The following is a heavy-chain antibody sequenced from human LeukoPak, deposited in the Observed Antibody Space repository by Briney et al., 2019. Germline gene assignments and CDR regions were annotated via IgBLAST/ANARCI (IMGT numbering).Heavy chain of an antibody. J-gene: IGHJ4*02. D-gene: IGHD5-12*01. Sequence: VASVKVSCKASGYTFTSYDINWVRQATGQGLEWMGWMNPNSGNTGYAQKFQGRVTITRNTSISTAYMELSSLRSEDTAVYYCARVSHATSYIPNSRGYSGYDFDYWGQGTLVTVSS. CDR3: ARVSHATSYIPNSRGYSGYDFDY. CDR2: MNPNSGNT. CDR1: GYTFTSYD. V-gene: IGHV1-8*03.